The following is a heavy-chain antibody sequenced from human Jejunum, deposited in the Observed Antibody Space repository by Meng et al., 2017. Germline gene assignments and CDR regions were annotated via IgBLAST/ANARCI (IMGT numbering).Heavy chain of an antibody. CDR1: GASISSSNW. Sequence: QVQLQESGPGLVKPSGTLSLTCAVSGASISSSNWWSWVRQSPGKGLEWIGEIYHRGNINYNPSLKSRVTISRDTSKNQFSLQLTSLTATDTAVYYCARHDERAFTVTAFESWGQGVLVTVSS. J-gene: IGHJ4*02. V-gene: IGHV4-4*02. CDR3: ARHDERAFTVTAFES. CDR2: IYHRGNI. D-gene: IGHD2-21*02.